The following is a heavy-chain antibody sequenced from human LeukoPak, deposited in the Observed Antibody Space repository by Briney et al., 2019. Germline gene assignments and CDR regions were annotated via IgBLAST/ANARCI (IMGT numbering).Heavy chain of an antibody. V-gene: IGHV1-18*01. Sequence: ASVKVSCKASGYTFTSYGISWVRQAPGQGLEWMGWISANSGNTNYAQKLQGRVTMTTDTSTSTAYMELRRVRSDVTAVYYCVRDGDMDWYRSGWYNWFDAWGQGTLVTVSS. CDR2: ISANSGNT. J-gene: IGHJ5*02. CDR1: GYTFTSYG. CDR3: VRDGDMDWYRSGWYNWFDA. D-gene: IGHD6-19*01.